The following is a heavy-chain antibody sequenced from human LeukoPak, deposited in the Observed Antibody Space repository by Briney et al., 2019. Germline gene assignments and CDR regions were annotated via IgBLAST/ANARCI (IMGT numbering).Heavy chain of an antibody. V-gene: IGHV1-18*01. CDR1: GSTFTSFA. CDR2: ISPYNGNA. Sequence: ASVKVSCKASGSTFTSFAFSWVRQAPGQGLEWMGWISPYNGNAKYAQKLQGRVTMTTDTSTSTAYMELRSLRSDDTAVYYCARGGVNGDYVNYFDYWGQGTLVTVSS. CDR3: ARGGVNGDYVNYFDY. J-gene: IGHJ4*02. D-gene: IGHD4-17*01.